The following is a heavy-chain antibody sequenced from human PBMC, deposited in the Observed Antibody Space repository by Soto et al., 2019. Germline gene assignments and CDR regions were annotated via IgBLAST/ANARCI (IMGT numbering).Heavy chain of an antibody. J-gene: IGHJ4*02. Sequence: QVQLVQSGAELKKPGSSVRVSCKISGDSFSSYAISWVRQAPGEGLEWVGGIIPIFETANYAQNFQGRVTITAVESTTTAYMEKTRLRPEDTAIFYCAASDSSSWQHDYWGQGTLITVSS. V-gene: IGHV1-69*01. CDR2: IIPIFETA. CDR1: GDSFSSYA. D-gene: IGHD6-13*01. CDR3: AASDSSSWQHDY.